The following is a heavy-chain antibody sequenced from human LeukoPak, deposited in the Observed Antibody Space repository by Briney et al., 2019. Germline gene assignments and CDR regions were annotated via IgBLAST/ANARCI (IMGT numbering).Heavy chain of an antibody. CDR2: MYAGGST. CDR3: ARAAHRGFSFDY. D-gene: IGHD3-10*01. J-gene: IGHJ4*02. V-gene: IGHV3-53*05. Sequence: GGSLRLSCAASGFSVSNNYVNWVRQAPGKGLEWVSVMYAGGSTVYADSVKGRLTISRDISKNTLYVQMNSLRPEDTAVYYCARAAHRGFSFDYWGQGTLVTVSS. CDR1: GFSVSNNY.